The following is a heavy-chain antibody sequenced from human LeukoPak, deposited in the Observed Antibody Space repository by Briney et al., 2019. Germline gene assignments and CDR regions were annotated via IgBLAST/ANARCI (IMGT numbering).Heavy chain of an antibody. CDR2: IYPSDSDT. Sequence: GESLKISCKGSGYSFTSYWIGWVRQMPGKGLEWVGVIYPSDSDTRYSPSFQGQVTISADKSISTAYLQWSSLKASDTAMYYCARPYDILTGEPDHWGQGTLVTVSS. V-gene: IGHV5-51*01. CDR3: ARPYDILTGEPDH. D-gene: IGHD3-9*01. J-gene: IGHJ4*02. CDR1: GYSFTSYW.